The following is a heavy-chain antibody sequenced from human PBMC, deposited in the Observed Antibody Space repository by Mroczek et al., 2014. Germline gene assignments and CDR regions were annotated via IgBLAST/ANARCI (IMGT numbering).Heavy chain of an antibody. D-gene: IGHD1-7*01. CDR1: GFTFSSYA. CDR3: ARDRLLVYNWNYFRQGSFDI. V-gene: IGHV3-30-3*01. J-gene: IGHJ3*02. CDR2: ISYDGSNK. Sequence: QVQLVQSGGGVVQPGRSLRLSCAASGFTFSSYAMHWVRQAPGKGLEWVAVISYDGSNKYYADSVKGRFTISRDNSKNTLYLQMNSLRAEDTAVYYCARDRLLVYNWNYFRQGSFDIWGQGTSGHRLF.